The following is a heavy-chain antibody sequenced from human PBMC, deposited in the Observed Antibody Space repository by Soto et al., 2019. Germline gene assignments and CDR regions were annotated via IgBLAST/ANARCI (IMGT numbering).Heavy chain of an antibody. J-gene: IGHJ6*02. CDR3: ATDQEAARLFHVAENYYYYGMDV. D-gene: IGHD6-6*01. CDR2: ISYDGSNK. CDR1: GFTFSSYG. Sequence: QVQLVESGGGVVQPGRSLRLSCAASGFTFSSYGMHWVRQAPGKGLEWVAVISYDGSNKYYADSVKGRFTISRDNSKNTPYLQMNSLRAEDTAVYYCATDQEAARLFHVAENYYYYGMDVWGQGTTVTVSS. V-gene: IGHV3-30*03.